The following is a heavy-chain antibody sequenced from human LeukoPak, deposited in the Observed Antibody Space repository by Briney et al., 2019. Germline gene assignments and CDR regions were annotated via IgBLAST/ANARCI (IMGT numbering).Heavy chain of an antibody. J-gene: IGHJ4*02. CDR2: ISSSGSTI. V-gene: IGHV3-48*03. CDR3: ARASSGAKVY. Sequence: PGGSLRLSCAASGFIFSSYEMNWVRQAPGKGLEWVSYISSSGSTIYYADSVKGRFTISRDNAKNSLYLQMNSLRAEDTAVYYCARASSGAKVYWGQGTLVTVPS. CDR1: GFIFSSYE. D-gene: IGHD4-17*01.